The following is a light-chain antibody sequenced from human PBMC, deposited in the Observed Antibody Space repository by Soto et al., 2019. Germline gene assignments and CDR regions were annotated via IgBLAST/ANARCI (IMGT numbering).Light chain of an antibody. CDR3: QQRSNWAT. CDR1: QSVGSN. J-gene: IGKJ3*01. CDR2: DAS. V-gene: IGKV3-11*01. Sequence: EIVMTQSAATLSVSPGERVTLSCRARQSVGSNLAWYQQKPGQAPRLLIYDASNRATGIPARFSGSGSVTDFTLTISSLQPEDFAVYYCQQRSNWATFGPGTKVDIK.